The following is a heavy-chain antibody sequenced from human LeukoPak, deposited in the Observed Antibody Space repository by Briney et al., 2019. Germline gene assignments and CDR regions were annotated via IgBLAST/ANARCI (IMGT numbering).Heavy chain of an antibody. D-gene: IGHD1-26*01. J-gene: IGHJ4*02. CDR1: VFTLSGHG. CDR2: IRYDGSNK. V-gene: IGHV3-30*02. CDR3: AKDQGDGIVGAMGFDY. Sequence: GGSLRLSCAVSVFTLSGHGMHWVRQAPGKGREGVTFIRYDGSNKYYADTVKGRFTISRDNSKKTLYMQMNSLRAEDTAVYYCAKDQGDGIVGAMGFDYWGQGTLVTVSS.